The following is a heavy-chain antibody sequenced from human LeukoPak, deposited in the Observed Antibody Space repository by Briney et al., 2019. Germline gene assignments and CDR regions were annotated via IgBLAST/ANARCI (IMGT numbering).Heavy chain of an antibody. Sequence: SETLSLTCAVYGGSFSGYYWSWIRQPPGKELEWIGEINHSGSTNYNPSLKSRVTISVDTSKNQFSLKLSSVTAADTAVYYCARVMVSRPWYFDLWGRGTLVTVSS. CDR1: GGSFSGYY. D-gene: IGHD2-8*01. V-gene: IGHV4-34*01. CDR3: ARVMVSRPWYFDL. J-gene: IGHJ2*01. CDR2: INHSGST.